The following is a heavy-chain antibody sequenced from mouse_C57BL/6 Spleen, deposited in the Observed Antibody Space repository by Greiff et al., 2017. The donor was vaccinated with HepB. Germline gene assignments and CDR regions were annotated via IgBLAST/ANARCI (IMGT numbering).Heavy chain of an antibody. CDR1: GYTFTSYW. J-gene: IGHJ1*03. V-gene: IGHV1-64*01. Sequence: QVQLQQSGAELVKPGASVKLSCKASGYTFTSYWMHWVKQRPGQGLEWIGMIHPNSGSTNYNEKFKSKATLTVDKSSSPAYMQLSSLTSEDSAVYYCARGTYYSNYGYFDVWGTGTTVTVSS. CDR3: ARGTYYSNYGYFDV. CDR2: IHPNSGST. D-gene: IGHD2-5*01.